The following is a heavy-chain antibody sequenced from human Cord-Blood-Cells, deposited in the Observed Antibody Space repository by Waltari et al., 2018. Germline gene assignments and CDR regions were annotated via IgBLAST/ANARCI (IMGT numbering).Heavy chain of an antibody. CDR2: INHSGRT. V-gene: IGHV4-34*01. CDR3: ARSSSIAARGWDY. CDR1: GGSFSGYY. D-gene: IGHD6-6*01. Sequence: QVQLQQWGAGLLKPSETLSLTCAVYGGSFSGYYWSWIRQPPGKGLGWIGEINHSGRTNNYPSLKGRVTNSVDTSKNQFSLKLSSVTAADTAVYYCARSSSIAARGWDYWGQGTLVTVSS. J-gene: IGHJ4*02.